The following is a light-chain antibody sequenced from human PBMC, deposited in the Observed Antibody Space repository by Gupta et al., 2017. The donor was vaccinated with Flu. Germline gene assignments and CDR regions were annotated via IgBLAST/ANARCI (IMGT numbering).Light chain of an antibody. Sequence: QSALTQPASVSGSPGQSITIPCTGTSRDIRGYNYVSWYQHYPGKAPKLMISEVTNQPSGVSNRFSGSKSGNTASLTISGLQAEDEADYYCSSYTSSTTHVFGPGTKVTVL. V-gene: IGLV2-14*01. CDR2: EVT. CDR3: SSYTSSTTHV. J-gene: IGLJ1*01. CDR1: SRDIRGYNY.